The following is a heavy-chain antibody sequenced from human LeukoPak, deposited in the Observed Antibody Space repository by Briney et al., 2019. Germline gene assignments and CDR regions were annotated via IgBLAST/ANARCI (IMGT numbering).Heavy chain of an antibody. CDR2: SSANGGST. CDR3: VTQISGWVY. D-gene: IGHD6-19*01. CDR1: GFTFSIRP. V-gene: IGHV3-64D*06. Sequence: GGSLRLSCSASGFTFSIRPMHWARQAPGKGLEYVSGSSANGGSTYSADSVKGRFIISRDNSKNTVYLQMSSLRPEDTALYYCVTQISGWVYWGQGTLVTVSS. J-gene: IGHJ4*02.